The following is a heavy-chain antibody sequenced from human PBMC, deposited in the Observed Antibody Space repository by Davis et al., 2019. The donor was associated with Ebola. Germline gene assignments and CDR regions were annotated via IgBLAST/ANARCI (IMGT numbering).Heavy chain of an antibody. Sequence: AASVKVSCKASGYTFTSYYMHWVRQAPGQGLEWMGIINPSGGSTSYAQKFQGRVTMTTDTSTSTAYMELRSLRSDDTAVYYCAREDSSGWLDYWGQGTLVTVSS. CDR1: GYTFTSYY. CDR3: AREDSSGWLDY. J-gene: IGHJ4*02. CDR2: INPSGGST. V-gene: IGHV1-46*01. D-gene: IGHD6-19*01.